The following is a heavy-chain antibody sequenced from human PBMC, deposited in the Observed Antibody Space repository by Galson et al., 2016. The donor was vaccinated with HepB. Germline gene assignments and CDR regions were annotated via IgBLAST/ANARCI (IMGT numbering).Heavy chain of an antibody. CDR1: GFIFTDYW. CDR2: INTDGSNT. V-gene: IGHV3-74*01. Sequence: SLRLSCAAFGFIFTDYWMYWVRQVPGKGLVWVSRINTDGSNTRYADSVKGRLTISSDNTKSTLYLEMNSLRAEDTAVYYCGRASYCGRGCYYHFDAWGQGTLVTVSS. J-gene: IGHJ4*02. CDR3: GRASYCGRGCYYHFDA. D-gene: IGHD2-21*02.